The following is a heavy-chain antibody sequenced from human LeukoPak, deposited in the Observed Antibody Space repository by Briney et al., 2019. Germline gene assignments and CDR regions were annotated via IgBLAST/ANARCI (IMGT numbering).Heavy chain of an antibody. D-gene: IGHD6-6*01. V-gene: IGHV3-23*01. CDR3: ARRPWDYYYYMDV. CDR2: ISGSGGST. J-gene: IGHJ6*03. Sequence: PGGSLRLSCAASGFTFSSYAMSCVREASGKGLEGGSAISGSGGSTYYADYVKGRFTISRDNSKNTLYLQMNSLGAEDTAVYYCARRPWDYYYYMDVWGKGTTVTVSS. CDR1: GFTFSSYA.